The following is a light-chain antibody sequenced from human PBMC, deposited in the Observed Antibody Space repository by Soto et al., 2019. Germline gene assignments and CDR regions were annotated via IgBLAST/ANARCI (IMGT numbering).Light chain of an antibody. CDR3: QQYVTAPRT. CDR1: QGLTSNF. J-gene: IGKJ1*01. CDR2: GAS. Sequence: EIVLTQSPGTLSLSPGERATLSCRASQGLTSNFLAWYQRKPGQAPSLLIYGASNRATGVPDRFSGGGSGTDFTLTISRLEPEDFAVYFCQQYVTAPRTFGQGTKVEIK. V-gene: IGKV3-20*01.